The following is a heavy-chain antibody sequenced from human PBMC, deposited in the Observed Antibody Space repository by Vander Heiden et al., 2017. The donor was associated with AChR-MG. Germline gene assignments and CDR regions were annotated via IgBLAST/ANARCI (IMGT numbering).Heavy chain of an antibody. J-gene: IGHJ6*02. CDR1: GGTFSSYA. CDR3: ARRIAARQSYYGMDV. V-gene: IGHV1-69*04. D-gene: IGHD6-6*01. Sequence: QVQLVQSGAEVKQPGPSVKVSCKASGGTFSSYATSWVGQAPGQGLEWMGRIIPILGIANYAQKFQGRVTITADKSTSTAYMELSSLRSEDTAVYYCARRIAARQSYYGMDVWGQGTTVTVSS. CDR2: IIPILGIA.